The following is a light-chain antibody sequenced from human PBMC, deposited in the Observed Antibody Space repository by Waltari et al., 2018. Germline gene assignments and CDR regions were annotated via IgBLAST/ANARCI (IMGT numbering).Light chain of an antibody. CDR3: QSYDNSLSGPVV. V-gene: IGLV1-40*01. J-gene: IGLJ2*01. CDR1: SSNVGAGFD. Sequence: QSVLTQPPSVSGAPGQRVTISCTGSSSNVGAGFDVHWYQQLPEAAPKLLISGDNNRPSGVPDRFSASKSGTSASLAITGRQAEDEADYYCQSYDNSLSGPVVFGGGTKLTV. CDR2: GDN.